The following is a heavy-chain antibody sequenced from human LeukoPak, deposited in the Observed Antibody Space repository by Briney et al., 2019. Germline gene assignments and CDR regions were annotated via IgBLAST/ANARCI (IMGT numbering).Heavy chain of an antibody. D-gene: IGHD3-10*01. CDR3: ARALYGHYFDC. V-gene: IGHV4-59*11. CDR1: GGSINSPY. CDR2: IYNHGGT. J-gene: IGHJ4*02. Sequence: SETLSLTCTVSGGSINSPYWSWIRQSPGKGLEWIGYIYNHGGTKYNPSLESRVTISVDTSKSQFSLSVSSVTAADTAVYYCARALYGHYFDCWGQGTLVTVSS.